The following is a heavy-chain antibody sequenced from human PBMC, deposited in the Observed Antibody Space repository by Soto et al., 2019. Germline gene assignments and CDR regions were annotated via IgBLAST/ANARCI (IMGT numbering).Heavy chain of an antibody. CDR3: ASPHRDGYNNYYSYYGLDV. J-gene: IGHJ6*02. CDR1: GFTFSSYN. D-gene: IGHD5-12*01. CDR2: ISSSSSYI. V-gene: IGHV3-21*01. Sequence: EVQLVESGGGLVKPGGSLRLSCAASGFTFSSYNMNWVRQAPGKGLEWVSSISSSSSYIYYADSVKGRFTISRDNAKNSLYLQMNSLVAEDTAVYYCASPHRDGYNNYYSYYGLDVRGQGTTITVSS.